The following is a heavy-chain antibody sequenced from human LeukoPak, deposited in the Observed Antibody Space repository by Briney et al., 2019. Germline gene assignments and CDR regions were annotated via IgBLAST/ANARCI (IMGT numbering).Heavy chain of an antibody. V-gene: IGHV3-7*01. CDR2: IQKDGSEA. CDR3: ARAGVTNQLGQTYWYFDL. CDR1: GFTFSNYW. J-gene: IGHJ2*01. D-gene: IGHD1/OR15-1a*01. Sequence: GGSLRLSCAASGFTFSNYWMTWVRQAPGKGLEWVAKIQKDGSEAYYVDSMKGRFTVSRDNAENSLYLQMTNLRAEDTAVYSCARAGVTNQLGQTYWYFDLWGRGTLVTVSS.